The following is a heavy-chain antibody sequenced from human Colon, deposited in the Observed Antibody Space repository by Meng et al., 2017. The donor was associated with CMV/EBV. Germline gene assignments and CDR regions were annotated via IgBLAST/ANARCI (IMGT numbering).Heavy chain of an antibody. CDR1: GFTFNNYA. J-gene: IGHJ4*02. Sequence: EGQVVDAGGGLVQPGGSLRLSCVGSGFTFNNYAMSWVHQAPGKGLEWVSTVSKSGSMTYYADSVKGRFTISRDNSKNTLYLQMNSLRAEDTAVYYCAKLFGMAVWCIDYWGQGTLVTVSS. CDR2: VSKSGSMT. CDR3: AKLFGMAVWCIDY. D-gene: IGHD3-3*01. V-gene: IGHV3-23*04.